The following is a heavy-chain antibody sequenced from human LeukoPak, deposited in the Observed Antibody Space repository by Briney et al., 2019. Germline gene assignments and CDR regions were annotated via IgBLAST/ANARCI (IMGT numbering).Heavy chain of an antibody. CDR3: AKGSLYSSSWYYFDY. CDR1: GFLFSNSW. V-gene: IGHV3-23*01. Sequence: PGGSLRLSCEASGFLFSNSWMSWVRQAPGKGLEWVSAISGSGGSTYYADSVKGRFTISRDNSKNTLYLQMNSLRAEDTAVYYCAKGSLYSSSWYYFDYWGQGTLVTVSS. D-gene: IGHD6-13*01. CDR2: ISGSGGST. J-gene: IGHJ4*02.